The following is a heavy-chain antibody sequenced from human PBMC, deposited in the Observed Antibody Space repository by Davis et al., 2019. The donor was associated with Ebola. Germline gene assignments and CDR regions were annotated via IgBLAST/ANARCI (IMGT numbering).Heavy chain of an antibody. D-gene: IGHD3-3*01. V-gene: IGHV1-2*02. Sequence: ASVKVSCKASGYTFTSYGISWVRQAPGQGLEWMGWINPNSGGTNYAQKFQGRVTMTRDTSISTAYMELSRLRSDDTAVYYCARRAGLRFLEWFIDYWGQGTLVTVSS. CDR3: ARRAGLRFLEWFIDY. CDR1: GYTFTSYG. CDR2: INPNSGGT. J-gene: IGHJ4*02.